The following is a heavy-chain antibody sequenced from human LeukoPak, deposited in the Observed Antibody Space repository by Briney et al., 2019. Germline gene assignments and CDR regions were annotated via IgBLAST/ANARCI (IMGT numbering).Heavy chain of an antibody. Sequence: SVNVSCKASGGTFSSYAISWVRQAPGQGLEWMGGIIPIFGTANYAQKFQGRVTITADESTSTAYMELSSLRSEDTAVYYCARGHSSSSGVDYWGQGTLVTDSP. CDR2: IIPIFGTA. V-gene: IGHV1-69*13. CDR1: GGTFSSYA. D-gene: IGHD6-6*01. J-gene: IGHJ4*02. CDR3: ARGHSSSSGVDY.